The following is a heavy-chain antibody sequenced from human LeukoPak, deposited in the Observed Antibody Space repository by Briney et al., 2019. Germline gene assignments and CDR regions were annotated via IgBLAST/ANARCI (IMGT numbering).Heavy chain of an antibody. V-gene: IGHV4-59*01. CDR3: AAGDLGALDY. Sequence: SETLSLTCTVSGGSISSYYWSWIRQPPGEGLEWIGYIYYSGSTNYNPSLKSRVTISVDTSKNQFSLKLSSVTAADTAVYYCAAGDLGALDYWGQGTLVTVSS. CDR2: IYYSGST. CDR1: GGSISSYY. D-gene: IGHD1-26*01. J-gene: IGHJ4*02.